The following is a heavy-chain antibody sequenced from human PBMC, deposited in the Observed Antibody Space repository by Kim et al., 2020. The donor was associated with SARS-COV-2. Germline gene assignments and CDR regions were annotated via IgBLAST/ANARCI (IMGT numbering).Heavy chain of an antibody. Sequence: SETLSLTCTVSGGSISSSSYYWGWIRQPPGKGLEWIGSIYYSGSTYYNPSLKSRVTISVDTSKNQFSLKLSSVTAADTAVYYCARQGYSYGLTFFGYWGQGTLVTVSS. V-gene: IGHV4-39*01. CDR1: GGSISSSSYY. CDR2: IYYSGST. J-gene: IGHJ4*02. CDR3: ARQGYSYGLTFFGY. D-gene: IGHD5-18*01.